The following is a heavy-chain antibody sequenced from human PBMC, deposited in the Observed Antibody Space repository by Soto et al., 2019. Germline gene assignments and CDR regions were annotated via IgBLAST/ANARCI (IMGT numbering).Heavy chain of an antibody. V-gene: IGHV4-30-4*01. J-gene: IGHJ5*02. D-gene: IGHD3-9*01. CDR1: GGSISSGDYY. CDR3: ARGGYYDILTGHRDLNWFDP. Sequence: SSETLSLTCTVSGGSISSGDYYWSWIRQPPGKGLEWIGYIYYSGSTYYNPSLKSRVTISVDTSKNQFSLKLSSVTAADTAVYYCARGGYYDILTGHRDLNWFDPWGQGTLVTVSS. CDR2: IYYSGST.